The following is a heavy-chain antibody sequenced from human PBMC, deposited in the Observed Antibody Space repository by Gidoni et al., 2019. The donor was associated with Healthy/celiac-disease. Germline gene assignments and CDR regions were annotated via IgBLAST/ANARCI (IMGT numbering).Heavy chain of an antibody. V-gene: IGHV1-2*02. CDR3: AREVYYAAGERAFDI. Sequence: QVQLVQSGAEVKKPGASVKVSCKASGYTFPGYYMHWVRQAPGQGLEWMGWINPNSGGTNYAQKFQGRVTMTRDTSISTAYMELSRLRSDDTAVYYCAREVYYAAGERAFDIWGQGTMVTVSS. J-gene: IGHJ3*02. CDR2: INPNSGGT. D-gene: IGHD3-10*01. CDR1: GYTFPGYY.